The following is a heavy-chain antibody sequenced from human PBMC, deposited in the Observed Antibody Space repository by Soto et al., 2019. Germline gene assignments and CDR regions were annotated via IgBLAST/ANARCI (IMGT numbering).Heavy chain of an antibody. CDR2: ISGSGGMT. V-gene: IGHV3-23*04. Sequence: EVHLVESGGGLVPPGGSLRLSCVASGFAFGNYPMAWVRQTPGKGLQWISTISGSGGMTDYEDSVRGRFTVSIDHSKDTVHLQMTSLRADDTAVYYCAKDRTMARGIRAFDIWGQGTTVTISS. CDR3: AKDRTMARGIRAFDI. CDR1: GFAFGNYP. D-gene: IGHD3-10*01. J-gene: IGHJ3*02.